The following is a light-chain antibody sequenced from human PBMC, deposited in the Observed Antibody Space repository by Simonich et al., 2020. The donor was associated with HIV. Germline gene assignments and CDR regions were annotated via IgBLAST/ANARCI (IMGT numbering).Light chain of an antibody. V-gene: IGLV2-11*01. CDR1: SSDVGGYDY. J-gene: IGLJ3*02. CDR3: CSYAGSYTWV. Sequence: QSALTQPRSVSGSPGQSVTISCTGTSSDVGGYDYVSWHQQHPGKAPKLMIYDVTKRPSGAPDRFSGSKSGNTASLTISGLQAEDEADYYCCSYAGSYTWVFGGGTKLTVL. CDR2: DVT.